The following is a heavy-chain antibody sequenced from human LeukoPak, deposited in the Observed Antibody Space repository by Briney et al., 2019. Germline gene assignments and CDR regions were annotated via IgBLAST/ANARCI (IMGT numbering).Heavy chain of an antibody. CDR2: IIPILDTP. J-gene: IGHJ4*02. V-gene: IGHV1-69*04. Sequence: ASVKVSCKASGGTFSSYAINWVRQAPGQGLEWMGRIIPILDTPNYAQKFQGRVTITADKSTSTAYMELSSLRSEDTAVYYCARDLTSYYYDNNGAFDFWGQGTLVTVSS. CDR1: GGTFSSYA. D-gene: IGHD3-22*01. CDR3: ARDLTSYYYDNNGAFDF.